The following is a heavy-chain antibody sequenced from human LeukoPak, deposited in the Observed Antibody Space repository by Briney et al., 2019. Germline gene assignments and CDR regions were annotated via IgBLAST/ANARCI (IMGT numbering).Heavy chain of an antibody. D-gene: IGHD2-2*01. CDR3: ARVLGSTSYHMDV. J-gene: IGHJ6*03. CDR2: IKQDGSEK. Sequence: RGSLRLSCAASGFTFSSYLMSWVRQAPGKGREWVANIKQDGSEKYYVDSVKGRFTISRDNAKNSLYLQMNSLRAEDTAVYYCARVLGSTSYHMDVWGKGTTVTVSS. CDR1: GFTFSSYL. V-gene: IGHV3-7*01.